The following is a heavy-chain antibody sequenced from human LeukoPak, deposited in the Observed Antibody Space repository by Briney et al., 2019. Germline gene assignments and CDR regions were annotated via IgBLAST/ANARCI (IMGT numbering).Heavy chain of an antibody. D-gene: IGHD3-10*01. J-gene: IGHJ5*02. Sequence: GGSLRLSCAASGFTFSSYAMSWVRQAPGKGLEWVSAISGSGGSTYYADSVKGRFTISRGNSKNTLYLQMNSLRAEDTAVYYCAKTMVRGVKNNWFDPWGQGTLVTVSS. CDR2: ISGSGGST. CDR3: AKTMVRGVKNNWFDP. V-gene: IGHV3-23*01. CDR1: GFTFSSYA.